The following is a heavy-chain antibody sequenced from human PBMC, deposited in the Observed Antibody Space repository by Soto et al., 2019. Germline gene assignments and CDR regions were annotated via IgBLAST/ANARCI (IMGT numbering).Heavy chain of an antibody. Sequence: SETLSLTSAVYGGSFSGYYWSWIRQPPGKGLEWIGEINHSGSTNYNPSLKSRVTISVDTSKNQFSLKLSSVTAADTAVYYCARGRRYSSSWYAFDYWGQGTLVTVSS. CDR3: ARGRRYSSSWYAFDY. CDR2: INHSGST. V-gene: IGHV4-34*01. J-gene: IGHJ4*02. CDR1: GGSFSGYY. D-gene: IGHD6-13*01.